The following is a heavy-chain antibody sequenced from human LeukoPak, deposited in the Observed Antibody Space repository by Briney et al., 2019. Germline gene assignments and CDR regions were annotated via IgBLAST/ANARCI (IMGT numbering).Heavy chain of an antibody. J-gene: IGHJ4*02. Sequence: SETLSLTGTVSGGSISSYHWSWIRQPPGKGLEWIGSIYYSGSTNYNPSLKSRVTVSVDTSNNQFSLKLSSVTAADTAVYYCARGFSGWTRYDYRGQGTLVTVSS. D-gene: IGHD6-19*01. V-gene: IGHV4-59*01. CDR2: IYYSGST. CDR1: GGSISSYH. CDR3: ARGFSGWTRYDY.